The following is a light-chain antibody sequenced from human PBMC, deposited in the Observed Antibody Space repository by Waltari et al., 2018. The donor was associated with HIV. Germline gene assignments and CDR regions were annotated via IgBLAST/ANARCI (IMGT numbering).Light chain of an antibody. CDR3: QQSYSTPRT. CDR1: QTISSY. CDR2: GAS. J-gene: IGKJ2*01. V-gene: IGKV1-39*01. Sequence: DIQMTQSPSSLSASAGDRVTITCRASQTISSYLNWYQQKPGKAPMLLIYGASTLHSGVPSRFSGSGSGTDFTLTISSLQPEDFATYYCQQSYSTPRTFGQGTKLEIK.